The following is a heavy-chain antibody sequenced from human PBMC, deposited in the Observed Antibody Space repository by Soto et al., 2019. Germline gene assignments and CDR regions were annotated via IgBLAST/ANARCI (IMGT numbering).Heavy chain of an antibody. J-gene: IGHJ5*02. D-gene: IGHD6-13*01. Sequence: QAQLVQSGAEVKKPGASVKVSCKASGYTFTSYGISWVRQAPGQGLEWMGWISAYNGDTNYAQNHQGRVTMTTDTTTSTANMQLRSPRSDDTAVYNCARGRASSWDFDPWGQGTLVTVTS. CDR2: ISAYNGDT. CDR1: GYTFTSYG. V-gene: IGHV1-18*01. CDR3: ARGRASSWDFDP.